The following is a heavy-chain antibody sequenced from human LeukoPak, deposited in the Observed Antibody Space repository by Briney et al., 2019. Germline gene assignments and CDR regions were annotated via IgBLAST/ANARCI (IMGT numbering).Heavy chain of an antibody. CDR1: GYAFSGYY. V-gene: IGHV1-18*04. J-gene: IGHJ3*02. Sequence: ASVKVSCKASGYAFSGYYIHWVRQAPGQGLEWMGWISAYNGNTNYAQKFQGRVTMTIDTSTDTAYVEVRSLRSDDTALYYCARISLSGFWSTLNAFDIWGQGTMVTVSP. CDR3: ARISLSGFWSTLNAFDI. D-gene: IGHD5-12*01. CDR2: ISAYNGNT.